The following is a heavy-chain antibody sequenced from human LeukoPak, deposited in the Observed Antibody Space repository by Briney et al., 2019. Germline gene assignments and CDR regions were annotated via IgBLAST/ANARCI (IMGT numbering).Heavy chain of an antibody. CDR3: ARDHNGPYTFDY. D-gene: IGHD2-2*02. CDR2: ISSSGSTI. J-gene: IGHJ4*02. V-gene: IGHV3-48*03. Sequence: QPGGPLRLSCAASGFTFSSYEMNWVRQAPGKGLEWVSYISSSGSTIYYADSVKGRFTISRDNAKNSLSLQMNSLKVEDTAVYYCARDHNGPYTFDYWGQGTLVTVSS. CDR1: GFTFSSYE.